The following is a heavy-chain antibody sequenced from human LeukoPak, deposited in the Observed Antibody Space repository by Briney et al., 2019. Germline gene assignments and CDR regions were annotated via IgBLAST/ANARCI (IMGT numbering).Heavy chain of an antibody. D-gene: IGHD3-3*01. Sequence: ASVKVSCKASGYTFTGYYMHWVRQAPGQGLEWMGWINPNSGGTNYAQKFQGRVTMTRDTSISTAYMELSRLRSDDTAVYYCARSGATIFGVVTPGELVSDYWGQGTLVTVSS. CDR3: ARSGATIFGVVTPGELVSDY. V-gene: IGHV1-2*02. CDR1: GYTFTGYY. J-gene: IGHJ4*02. CDR2: INPNSGGT.